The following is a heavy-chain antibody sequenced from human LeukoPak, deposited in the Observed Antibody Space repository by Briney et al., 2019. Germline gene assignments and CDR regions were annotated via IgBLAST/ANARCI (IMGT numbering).Heavy chain of an antibody. Sequence: GGSLRLSCAASGFTFSSYAMHWVRQAPGKGLEWVAVISYDGSNKYYADSVKGRFTIPRDNSKNTLYLQMNSLRADDTAVYYCAKDPMGIGPAFDIWGQGTMVTVSS. CDR3: AKDPMGIGPAFDI. CDR1: GFTFSSYA. D-gene: IGHD7-27*01. V-gene: IGHV3-30-3*01. CDR2: ISYDGSNK. J-gene: IGHJ3*02.